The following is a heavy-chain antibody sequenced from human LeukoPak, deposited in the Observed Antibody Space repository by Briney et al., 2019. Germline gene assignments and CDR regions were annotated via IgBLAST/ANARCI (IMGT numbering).Heavy chain of an antibody. CDR2: INHSGST. D-gene: IGHD3-3*01. CDR3: ARERTYDFWSGSFDY. CDR1: GGSFSGYY. Sequence: PSETLSLTCAVYGGSFSGYYWSWIRQPPGKGLEWIGEINHSGSTNYNPSLKSRVTISVGTSKNQFSLKLSSVTAADTAVYYCARERTYDFWSGSFDYWGQGTLVTVSS. V-gene: IGHV4-34*01. J-gene: IGHJ4*02.